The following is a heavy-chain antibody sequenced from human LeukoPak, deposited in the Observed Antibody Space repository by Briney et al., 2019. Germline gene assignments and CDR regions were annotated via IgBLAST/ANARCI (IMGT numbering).Heavy chain of an antibody. V-gene: IGHV3-21*01. D-gene: IGHD3-3*01. CDR3: ARDRNYDFWSGTTRDAFDI. Sequence: GGSLRLSCAAPGFTFSSYSMNWVRQAPGKGLEWVSSISSSSSYIYYADSVKGRFTISRDNAKNSLYLQMNSLRAEDTAVYYCARDRNYDFWSGTTRDAFDIWGQGTMVTVSS. J-gene: IGHJ3*02. CDR1: GFTFSSYS. CDR2: ISSSSSYI.